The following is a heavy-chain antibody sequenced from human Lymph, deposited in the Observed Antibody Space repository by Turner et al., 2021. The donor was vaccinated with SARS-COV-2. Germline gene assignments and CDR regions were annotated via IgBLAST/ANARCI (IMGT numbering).Heavy chain of an antibody. CDR3: TRHGNKLGIEL. V-gene: IGHV4-59*08. Sequence: QVQRQKSGPGRVKPAETLSLTCTVCGGSISSYDWCWLRQPPVKGLEWTGYISNSGRNNYSPSLMSRVTLSFDTSKNLFTLRLGYATAADTAVYYSTRHGNKLGIELWGQGTLVTVSS. J-gene: IGHJ4*02. D-gene: IGHD6-13*01. CDR1: GGSISSYD. CDR2: ISNSGRN.